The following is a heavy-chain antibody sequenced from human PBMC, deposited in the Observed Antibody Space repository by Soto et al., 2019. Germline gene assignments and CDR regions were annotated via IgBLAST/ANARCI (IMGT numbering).Heavy chain of an antibody. D-gene: IGHD2-2*01. Sequence: ASVKVSCKASGYTFTSYAMHWVRQAPGQRLEWMGWINAGNGNTKYSQKFQGRVTITRDTSASTAYMELSSLRSEDTAVYYCAKTLMPIVVVPAADDAFDIWGQGTMVIVSS. CDR3: AKTLMPIVVVPAADDAFDI. CDR2: INAGNGNT. V-gene: IGHV1-3*01. CDR1: GYTFTSYA. J-gene: IGHJ3*02.